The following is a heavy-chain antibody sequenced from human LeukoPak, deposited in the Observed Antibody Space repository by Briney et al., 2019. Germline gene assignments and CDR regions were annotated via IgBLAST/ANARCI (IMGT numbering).Heavy chain of an antibody. J-gene: IGHJ4*02. D-gene: IGHD6-6*01. V-gene: IGHV4-4*02. CDR1: GGSISSNNW. CDR2: IYHSGNS. Sequence: SETLSLTCAVSGGSISSNNWWSWLRQPPEKGLEWIGEIYHSGNSNYNPSLKSRVTISVDKSRNEFSLKLSSVTAADTAVYYCARDVGARLPGYWGQGILVTVSS. CDR3: ARDVGARLPGY.